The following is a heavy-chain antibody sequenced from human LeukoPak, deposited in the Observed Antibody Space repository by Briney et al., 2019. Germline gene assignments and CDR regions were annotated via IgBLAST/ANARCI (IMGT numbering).Heavy chain of an antibody. J-gene: IGHJ4*02. CDR1: GFTFSNYA. V-gene: IGHV3-23*01. Sequence: HPGGSLRLSCAASGFTFSNYAMNWVRQAPGKGLEWVSGVSDSGTMTYYARSVKGRFTISRDNSKNTLYLQMNSLRAEDTGIYYCAKYSRYDYVGQIDYWGQGTLVTVSS. D-gene: IGHD4-17*01. CDR2: VSDSGTMT. CDR3: AKYSRYDYVGQIDY.